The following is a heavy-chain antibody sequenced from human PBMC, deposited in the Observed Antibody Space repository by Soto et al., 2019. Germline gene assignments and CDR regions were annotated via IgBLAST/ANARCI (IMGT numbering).Heavy chain of an antibody. V-gene: IGHV5-51*01. CDR2: IYPGDSDT. CDR1: GYSFTSYW. CDR3: ARQGLYYYNFYGLDV. J-gene: IGHJ6*02. Sequence: GESLKISCKGSGYSFTSYWIGWVRQTPGKGLEWMGIIYPGDSDTRYSPSFQGQVTISADKSINTAYLQWSSLKASDTAMYYCARQGLYYYNFYGLDVWGQGTTVTVSS.